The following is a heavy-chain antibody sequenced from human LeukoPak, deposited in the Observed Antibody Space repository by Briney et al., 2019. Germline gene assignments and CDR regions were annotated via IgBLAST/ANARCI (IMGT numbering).Heavy chain of an antibody. CDR1: GFTFTSYS. CDR3: ARKAQYSGHYPLDY. J-gene: IGHJ4*02. CDR2: TSDRGDYT. Sequence: GGSLRLSCAASGFTFTSYSMSWVRQAPGKGLEWVSGTSDRGDYTYYADSVKGRFTISRDSSKNTLFLQMNSLRAEDTALYFCARKAQYSGHYPLDYWGQGTLVTVSS. V-gene: IGHV3-23*01. D-gene: IGHD1-26*01.